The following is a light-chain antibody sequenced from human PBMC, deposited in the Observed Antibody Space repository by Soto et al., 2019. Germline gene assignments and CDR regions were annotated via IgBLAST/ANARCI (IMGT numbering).Light chain of an antibody. V-gene: IGKV3-15*01. CDR1: QSVSAN. CDR3: QQYNKWPLP. J-gene: IGKJ5*01. Sequence: EIVLTQSPATLSVSPGETLTLSCRASQSVSANLAWYQQKFGQTPRLLIFGASTRATGIPARFSGSGSLTEFTLTISSLQSEDVAVYYCQQYNKWPLPFGQGTRLE. CDR2: GAS.